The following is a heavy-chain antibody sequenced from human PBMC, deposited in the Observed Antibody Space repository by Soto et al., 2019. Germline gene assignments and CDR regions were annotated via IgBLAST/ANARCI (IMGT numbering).Heavy chain of an antibody. CDR3: ARGGGVYYFDY. J-gene: IGHJ4*02. CDR2: IYYRGIT. CDR1: GGSISSYY. Sequence: QVQLQESGPGLVKPSETLSLTCTVSGGSISSYYWSWIRQPPGKGLECIGYIYYRGITDYNPSLKRRVTISVDTSKSQFSLKLSSVTAADTAVYYCARGGGVYYFDYWGQGTLVTVSS. D-gene: IGHD2-8*02. V-gene: IGHV4-59*01.